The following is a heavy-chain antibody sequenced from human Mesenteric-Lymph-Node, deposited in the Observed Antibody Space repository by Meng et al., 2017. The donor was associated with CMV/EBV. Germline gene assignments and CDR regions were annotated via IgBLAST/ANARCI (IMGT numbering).Heavy chain of an antibody. Sequence: GESLKISCAASGFTYSSYAMTWVRQAPGKGLEWVSSLSGSGGGTYYADSVKGRFTISRDNSENTLFLQMSSLSADDTAVYYCAKVAEDCGGGSCYPPPDYWGQGTPVTVSS. CDR3: AKVAEDCGGGSCYPPPDY. CDR1: GFTYSSYA. D-gene: IGHD2-15*01. CDR2: LSGSGGGT. V-gene: IGHV3-23*01. J-gene: IGHJ4*02.